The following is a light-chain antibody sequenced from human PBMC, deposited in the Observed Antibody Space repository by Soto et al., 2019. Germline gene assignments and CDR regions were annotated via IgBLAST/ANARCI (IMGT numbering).Light chain of an antibody. J-gene: IGLJ3*02. CDR1: SSNIGAGYD. Sequence: QSVLTQPPSLSGAPGQRVTISCTGSSSNIGAGYDVHWYQQLPGTAPKLLIYGNSNRPSGVPDRFSGSKSGTSASLAITGLQAEDEADYYCQSYASSLSGPGVFGGGTKLTV. CDR3: QSYASSLSGPGV. V-gene: IGLV1-40*01. CDR2: GNS.